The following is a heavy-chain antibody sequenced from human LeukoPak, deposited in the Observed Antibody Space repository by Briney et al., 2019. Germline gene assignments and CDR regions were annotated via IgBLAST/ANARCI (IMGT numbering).Heavy chain of an antibody. CDR2: IYYSGST. Sequence: SETLSPTCTVSGGSISSYYWSWIRQPPGKGLEWIGNIYYSGSTNYNPSLKSRVTISVDTSKNQFSLKLSSVTAADTAVYYCARGPFGRGVIGGAIDYWGQGTLVTVSS. CDR1: GGSISSYY. V-gene: IGHV4-59*01. D-gene: IGHD3-10*01. J-gene: IGHJ4*02. CDR3: ARGPFGRGVIGGAIDY.